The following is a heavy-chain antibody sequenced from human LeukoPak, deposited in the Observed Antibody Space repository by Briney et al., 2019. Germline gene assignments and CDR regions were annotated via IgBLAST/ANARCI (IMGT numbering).Heavy chain of an antibody. V-gene: IGHV1-18*01. D-gene: IGHD3-10*01. CDR1: GYTFTTYG. J-gene: IGHJ6*03. CDR2: ISPYNGNT. CDR3: AKDGDYGSGSPYYMDV. Sequence: GASVKVSCKASGYTFTTYGLTWVRQAPGQGLEWMGWISPYNGNTNYAQKVQGRVTMTTDTSTSTAYMELRSLRSDDTAVYYCAKDGDYGSGSPYYMDVWGKGTTVTVSS.